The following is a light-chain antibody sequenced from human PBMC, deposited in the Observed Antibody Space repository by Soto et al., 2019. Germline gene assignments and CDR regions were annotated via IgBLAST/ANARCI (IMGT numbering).Light chain of an antibody. CDR3: QKYNSAPLT. V-gene: IGKV1-27*01. J-gene: IGKJ4*01. Sequence: DIQMTQSPSSLSASVGDRVSITCRASQGISNYLAWYQQKPGKVPEILIYAASTLRSGVSSRFSGGGSGTDFTLTISRLQPGDVATYYCQKYNSAPLTFGGGTKVELK. CDR1: QGISNY. CDR2: AAS.